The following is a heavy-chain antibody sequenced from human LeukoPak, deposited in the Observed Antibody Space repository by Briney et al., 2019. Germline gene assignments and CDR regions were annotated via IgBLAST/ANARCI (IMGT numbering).Heavy chain of an antibody. V-gene: IGHV4-39*07. CDR3: ARTPIAVALDYYYMDV. CDR2: IYSRGST. CDR1: GGSISSSNYY. D-gene: IGHD6-19*01. Sequence: SETLSLTCIVSGGSISSSNYYWGWIRQSPGKGLEWIGSIYSRGSTYYNPSLKSRVIVSSDMSKNQFSLMLNSVTAADTAVYYCARTPIAVALDYYYMDVWGKGTTVTISS. J-gene: IGHJ6*03.